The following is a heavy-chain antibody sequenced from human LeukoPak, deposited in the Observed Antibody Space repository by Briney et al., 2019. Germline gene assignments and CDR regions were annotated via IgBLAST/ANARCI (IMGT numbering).Heavy chain of an antibody. CDR3: ARDLIAVAGYDY. V-gene: IGHV3-11*01. CDR1: GFTLSDYY. Sequence: GGSLRLSCAASGFTLSDYYMSWIRQAPGKGLEWVSYISSSVSTIYYADSVKGRFTISRDNAKNSLYLQMNSLRAEDTAVYYCARDLIAVAGYDYWGQGTLVTVSS. D-gene: IGHD6-19*01. J-gene: IGHJ4*02. CDR2: ISSSVSTI.